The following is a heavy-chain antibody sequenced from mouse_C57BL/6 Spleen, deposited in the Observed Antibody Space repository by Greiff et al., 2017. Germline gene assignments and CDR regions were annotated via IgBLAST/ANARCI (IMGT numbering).Heavy chain of an antibody. Sequence: VKLMESGPELVKPGASVKLSCKASGYTFTSYDINWVKQRPGQGLEWIGWIYPRDGSTKYNEKFKGKATLTVDTSSSTAYMELHSLTSEDSAVYFCARVLYFDVWGTGTTVTVSS. V-gene: IGHV1-85*01. J-gene: IGHJ1*03. CDR1: GYTFTSYD. CDR3: ARVLYFDV. CDR2: IYPRDGST.